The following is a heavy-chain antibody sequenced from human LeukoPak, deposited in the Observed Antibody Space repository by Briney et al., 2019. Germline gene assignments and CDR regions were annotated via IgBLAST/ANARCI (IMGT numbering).Heavy chain of an antibody. CDR1: GGSISSYY. V-gene: IGHV4-59*01. CDR2: IYYSGST. Sequence: SETLSLTCTVSGGSISSYYWSWIRQPPGKGLEWIGYIYYSGSTNYNPSLKSRVTISVDTSKNQFSLKLSSVTAADTAVYYCARESYFPRYFDYWGQGTLVTVSS. D-gene: IGHD3-10*01. J-gene: IGHJ4*02. CDR3: ARESYFPRYFDY.